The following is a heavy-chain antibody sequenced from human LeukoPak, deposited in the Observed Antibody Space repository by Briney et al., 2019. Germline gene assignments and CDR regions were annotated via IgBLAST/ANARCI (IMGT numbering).Heavy chain of an antibody. Sequence: GRSLRLSCVASGFTFRNYGMHWVRQAPGKGLEWVAVICYDGDNKDYTDSVRGRFTISRDNSKNTLYLQMNSLSAEDTAVYYCARNFQNYYGSGSCYSDLDHWGQGALVTVSS. J-gene: IGHJ4*02. CDR2: ICYDGDNK. D-gene: IGHD3-10*01. V-gene: IGHV3-33*01. CDR3: ARNFQNYYGSGSCYSDLDH. CDR1: GFTFRNYG.